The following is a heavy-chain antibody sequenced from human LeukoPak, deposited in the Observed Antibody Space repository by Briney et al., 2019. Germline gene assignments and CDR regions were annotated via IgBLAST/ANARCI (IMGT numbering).Heavy chain of an antibody. CDR3: ARDANSGSYYVTVLQH. CDR2: ISAYNGYT. CDR1: GYTFTSYG. J-gene: IGHJ1*01. Sequence: ASVKVSCKASGYTFTSYGISWVRQAPGQGLEWMGWISAYNGYTSYAQNLQGRVTMTTDPSTSTAYMELRTLSSDDTAVYYCARDANSGSYYVTVLQHWGQGTLVTVSS. V-gene: IGHV1-18*01. D-gene: IGHD1-26*01.